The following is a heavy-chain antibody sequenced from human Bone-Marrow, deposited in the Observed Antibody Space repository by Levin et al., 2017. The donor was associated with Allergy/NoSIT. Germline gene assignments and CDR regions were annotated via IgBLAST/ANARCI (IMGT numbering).Heavy chain of an antibody. Sequence: PSETLSLTCAVYGGSFSGYYWSWIRQPPGKGLEWIGEINHSGSTNYNPSLKSRVTISVDTSKNQFSLKLSSVTAADTAVYYCARGTGYCSSTSCYEGGQQYYFDYWGQGTLVTVSS. J-gene: IGHJ4*02. D-gene: IGHD2-2*01. CDR2: INHSGST. CDR3: ARGTGYCSSTSCYEGGQQYYFDY. V-gene: IGHV4-34*01. CDR1: GGSFSGYY.